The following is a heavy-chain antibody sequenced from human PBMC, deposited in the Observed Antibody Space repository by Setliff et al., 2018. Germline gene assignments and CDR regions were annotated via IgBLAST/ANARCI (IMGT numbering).Heavy chain of an antibody. CDR2: IIPIFGTA. V-gene: IGHV1-69*05. CDR1: GGTFSSYA. CDR3: ARGAWFGELGWFDP. J-gene: IGHJ5*02. Sequence: SVKVSCKASGGTFSSYAISWVRQAPGQGLEWMGGIIPIFGTANYAQKFQGRVTITTDKSTSTAYMELRSLRSDDTAVYYCARGAWFGELGWFDPWGQGTLVTVSS. D-gene: IGHD3-10*01.